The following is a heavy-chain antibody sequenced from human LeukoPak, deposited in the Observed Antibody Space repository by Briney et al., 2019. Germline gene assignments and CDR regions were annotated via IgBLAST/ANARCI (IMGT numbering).Heavy chain of an antibody. Sequence: GRSLRLSCAASGFSFDDYGMHWVRQGPGKGLEWVSGISWNSDSIGYADAVKGRFTISRDNANNYLYLQMTSLRPEDTALYYCTKDSRWLQLYIRGAYFDLWGQGTQATVSS. J-gene: IGHJ4*02. CDR1: GFSFDDYG. CDR2: ISWNSDSI. CDR3: TKDSRWLQLYIRGAYFDL. D-gene: IGHD5-24*01. V-gene: IGHV3-9*01.